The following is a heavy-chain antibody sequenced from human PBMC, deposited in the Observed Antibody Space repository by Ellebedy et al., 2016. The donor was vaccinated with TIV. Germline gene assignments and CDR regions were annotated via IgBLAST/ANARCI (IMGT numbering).Heavy chain of an antibody. V-gene: IGHV4-39*01. Sequence: SETLSLTCSVSGGPIISGTNYWAWIRQPPGKGLEWIGSVFYTGSSYYNPSLESRVTLSVDTSKNQFSLNLSSVTAADTAIYYCARQGATLVTGYNWFDPWGQGTPVTVSS. CDR2: VFYTGSS. CDR3: ARQGATLVTGYNWFDP. CDR1: GGPIISGTNY. D-gene: IGHD3-22*01. J-gene: IGHJ5*02.